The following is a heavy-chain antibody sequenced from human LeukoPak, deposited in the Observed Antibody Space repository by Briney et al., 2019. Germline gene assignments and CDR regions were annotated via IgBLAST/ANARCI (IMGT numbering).Heavy chain of an antibody. D-gene: IGHD3-22*01. J-gene: IGHJ6*02. V-gene: IGHV3-33*08. CDR2: IWYDGSNK. Sequence: GGSLRLSCAASGFTFSSYNMNWVRQAPGKGLEWVAVIWYDGSNKYYADSVKGRFTISRDNSKNTLYLQMNSLRAEDTAVYYCARDLSYYYDSSGFFGMDVWGQGTTVTVSS. CDR1: GFTFSSYN. CDR3: ARDLSYYYDSSGFFGMDV.